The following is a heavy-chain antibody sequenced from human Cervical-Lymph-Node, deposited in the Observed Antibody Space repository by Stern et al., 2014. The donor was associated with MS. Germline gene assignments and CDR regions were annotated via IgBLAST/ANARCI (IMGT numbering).Heavy chain of an antibody. CDR3: ARGTYYYDSSGYYPFDY. J-gene: IGHJ4*02. D-gene: IGHD3-22*01. V-gene: IGHV4-59*01. Sequence: QLQLQESGPGLVKPSETLSLTCTVSGGSISSYYWSWIRQPPGKGLEWIGYIYYSGSTNYNPYLKSRVTISVDTSKNQFSLKLSSVTAADTAVYYCARGTYYYDSSGYYPFDYWGQGTLVTVSS. CDR2: IYYSGST. CDR1: GGSISSYY.